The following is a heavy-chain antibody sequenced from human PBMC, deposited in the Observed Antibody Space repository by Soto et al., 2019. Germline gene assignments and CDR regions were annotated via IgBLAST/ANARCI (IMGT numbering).Heavy chain of an antibody. CDR2: IYYSGST. D-gene: IGHD6-19*01. Sequence: LSLTCTVSGGSISSYYWSWIRQPPGKGLEWIGYIYYSGSTNYNPSLKSRVTISVDTSKNQFSLKLSSVTAADTAVYYCARFFSSGVDAFDIWGQGTMVTVS. J-gene: IGHJ3*02. CDR1: GGSISSYY. CDR3: ARFFSSGVDAFDI. V-gene: IGHV4-59*01.